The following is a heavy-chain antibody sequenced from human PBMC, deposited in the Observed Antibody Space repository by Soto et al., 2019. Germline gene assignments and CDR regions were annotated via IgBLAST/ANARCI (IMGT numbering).Heavy chain of an antibody. CDR3: TPRMVDTAMPFDY. V-gene: IGHV3-73*01. D-gene: IGHD5-18*01. CDR1: GFTFSGSA. CDR2: IRSKANSYAT. J-gene: IGHJ4*02. Sequence: PGGSLRLSCAASGFTFSGSAMHWVRQASGKGLEWVGRIRSKANSYATAYAASVKGRFTISRDDSKNTAYLQMNSLKTEDTAVYYCTPRMVDTAMPFDYWGQGTLVTVSS.